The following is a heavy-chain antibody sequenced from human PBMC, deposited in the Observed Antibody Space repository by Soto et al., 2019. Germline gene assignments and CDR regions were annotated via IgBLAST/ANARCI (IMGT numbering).Heavy chain of an antibody. D-gene: IGHD4-17*01. V-gene: IGHV3-73*01. J-gene: IGHJ4*02. CDR3: TRGFGAYVLDY. CDR2: IRSKANNYAT. Sequence: EVQLVESGGGLVQPGESLKLSCAVSGFTFSGSAMHWVRQASGKGLEWVGRIRSKANNYATAYAASVKGRFTISRDDSRNTAFLLLKCLNCEVTAVYYFTRGFGAYVLDYWGQGTLVTVSS. CDR1: GFTFSGSA.